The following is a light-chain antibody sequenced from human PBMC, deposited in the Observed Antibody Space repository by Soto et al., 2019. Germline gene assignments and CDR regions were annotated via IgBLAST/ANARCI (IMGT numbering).Light chain of an antibody. J-gene: IGLJ3*02. CDR1: SSNIGAGYD. CDR2: GNS. Sequence: QPVLTQPPSVSGAPGQRVTISCTGSSSNIGAGYDVNWYQQLPGTAPKLLIYGNSNRPSGVPDRFSGSKSGTSASLAITGLQAEDGAHYNCQSYDISLGAWVFGEGTKVTVL. V-gene: IGLV1-40*01. CDR3: QSYDISLGAWV.